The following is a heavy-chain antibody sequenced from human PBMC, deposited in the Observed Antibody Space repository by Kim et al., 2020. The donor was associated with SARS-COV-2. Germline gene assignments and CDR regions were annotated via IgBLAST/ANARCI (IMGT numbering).Heavy chain of an antibody. CDR2: DGSET. CDR3: ARGSGLAN. J-gene: IGHJ4*02. Sequence: DGSETSYVDSVKGRFTISRDNAKNSVSLQMNSLRAGDTAVYYCARGSGLANWGQGTLVSVSS. V-gene: IGHV3-7*01.